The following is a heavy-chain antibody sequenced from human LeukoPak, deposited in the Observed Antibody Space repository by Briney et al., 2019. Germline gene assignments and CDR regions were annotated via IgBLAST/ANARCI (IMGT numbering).Heavy chain of an antibody. D-gene: IGHD1-1*01. Sequence: ASVKVSCKASGYTFNNYGLTWVRQAPGQGLEWMGWMSPDSGNTASSYKFQDRLTMTRNTSRSTAYMELNSLRSDDTAVYYCARAIAVKKRTDPGHYHYYMDVWGEGSTVTVSS. CDR3: ARAIAVKKRTDPGHYHYYMDV. V-gene: IGHV1-8*01. J-gene: IGHJ6*03. CDR2: MSPDSGNT. CDR1: GYTFNNYG.